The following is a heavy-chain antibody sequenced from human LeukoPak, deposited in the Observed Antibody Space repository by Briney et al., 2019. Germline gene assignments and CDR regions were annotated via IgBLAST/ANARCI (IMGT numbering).Heavy chain of an antibody. D-gene: IGHD2-15*01. Sequence: PGGSLRLSCAASGFTFSSYAMHWVRQAPGKGLEWVAVISYDGSNKYYADSVKGRFTISRDNSKNTLYLQMNSLRAEDTAVYYCAKDVGYCSGGSCYPDYYYYYMDVWGKGTTVTISS. CDR2: ISYDGSNK. CDR1: GFTFSSYA. J-gene: IGHJ6*03. CDR3: AKDVGYCSGGSCYPDYYYYYMDV. V-gene: IGHV3-30*04.